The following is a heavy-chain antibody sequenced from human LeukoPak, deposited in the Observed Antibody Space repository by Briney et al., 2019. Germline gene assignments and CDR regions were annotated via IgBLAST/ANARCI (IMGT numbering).Heavy chain of an antibody. CDR1: GDSVSSNSAA. V-gene: IGHV6-1*01. CDR3: ARDRSYYDSSGYDGWFDP. J-gene: IGHJ5*02. CDR2: TYYRSKWYN. D-gene: IGHD3-22*01. Sequence: SQTLSLTCAISGDSVSSNSAAWNWIRQSPSRGLEWLVRTYYRSKWYNDYAVSVKSRITINPDTSKNQFSLQLNSVTPEDTAVYYCARDRSYYDSSGYDGWFDPWGQGTLVTVSS.